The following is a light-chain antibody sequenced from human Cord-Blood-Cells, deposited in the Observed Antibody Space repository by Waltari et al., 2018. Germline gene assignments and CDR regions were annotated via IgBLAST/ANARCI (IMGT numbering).Light chain of an antibody. CDR1: QSVSSN. CDR2: GAS. CDR3: QQYNNWPRT. Sequence: EIVMTQSTATLSVSLGERATLSCRASQSVSSNLAWYQQKPGQAPRLLIYGASTRATGIPARFSGSGSGTEFTLTISSLQSEDFAVYYCQQYNNWPRTFGQGTKVEIK. V-gene: IGKV3-15*01. J-gene: IGKJ1*01.